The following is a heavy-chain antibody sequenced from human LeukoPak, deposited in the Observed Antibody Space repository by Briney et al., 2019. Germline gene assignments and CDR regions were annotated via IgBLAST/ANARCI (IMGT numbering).Heavy chain of an antibody. Sequence: ASVKVSCKASGYTFTGYYIHWERQAPGQGLEWMGWINPNSGGTKSAQRFQGRVTMSRDTSTSTAFMELSSLRSDDTAMYYCARHSSSRVSWIWGQGTMVTVSS. V-gene: IGHV1-2*02. CDR1: GYTFTGYY. CDR3: ARHSSSRVSWI. CDR2: INPNSGGT. J-gene: IGHJ3*02. D-gene: IGHD6-13*01.